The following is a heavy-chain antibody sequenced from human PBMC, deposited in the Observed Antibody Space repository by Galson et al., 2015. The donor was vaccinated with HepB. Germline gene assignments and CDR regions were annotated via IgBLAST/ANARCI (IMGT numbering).Heavy chain of an antibody. CDR3: AKDPDGDFVTSTGSY. J-gene: IGHJ4*02. V-gene: IGHV3-23*01. CDR2: ISGSGGRT. CDR1: GFTFSSYA. D-gene: IGHD4-17*01. Sequence: SLRLSCAASGFTFSSYAMSWVRQAPGKGLEWVSAISGSGGRTNYADSVKGRFTISRDNSQNTLYLQMNSLRTEDTAVYYCAKDPDGDFVTSTGSYWGQGTLVTVSS.